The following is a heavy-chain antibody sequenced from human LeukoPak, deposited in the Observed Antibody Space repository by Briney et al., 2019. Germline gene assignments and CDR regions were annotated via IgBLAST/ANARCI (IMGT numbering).Heavy chain of an antibody. Sequence: GASVKVSCTASGYTFTSYGISWVRQAPGQGLEWMGWISAYNGNTNYAQKLQGRVTMTTDTSTSTAYMEMRSLRSDDTAVYYCARDGFFGSGIVGAFDIWGQGTMVTVSS. CDR1: GYTFTSYG. J-gene: IGHJ3*02. CDR3: ARDGFFGSGIVGAFDI. D-gene: IGHD3-10*01. V-gene: IGHV1-18*01. CDR2: ISAYNGNT.